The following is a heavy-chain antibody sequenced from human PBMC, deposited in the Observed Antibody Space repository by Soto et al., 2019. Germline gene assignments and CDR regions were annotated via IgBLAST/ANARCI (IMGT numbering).Heavy chain of an antibody. CDR1: GFTFSSYG. CDR3: ARDLSPRYYYDSSADDPFDI. D-gene: IGHD3-22*01. CDR2: ISSRSTFI. V-gene: IGHV3-21*01. J-gene: IGHJ3*02. Sequence: GGSLRLSCAASGFTFSSYGMNWVRQAPGKGLEWVSSISSRSTFIYSADSLKGRFTISRDNAKNSLYLQMNSLRAEDTAVYYCARDLSPRYYYDSSADDPFDIWGQGTMVIVSS.